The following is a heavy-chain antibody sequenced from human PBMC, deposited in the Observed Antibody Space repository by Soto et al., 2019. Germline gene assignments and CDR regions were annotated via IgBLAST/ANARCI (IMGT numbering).Heavy chain of an antibody. CDR1: GFTFSTYA. CDR3: ARGGNNGWSLDY. V-gene: IGHV3-33*01. J-gene: IGHJ4*02. CDR2: IWYDGSKQ. Sequence: QVQLVESGGGVVQPGRSLRLSCAASGFTFSTYAMHWVRQAPDTGLEWVAIIWYDGSKQYYADSVEGRFTISRDNSKNPLSLQLNSLRAEDTAVYYCARGGNNGWSLDYWGQGTLVTVSS. D-gene: IGHD6-19*01.